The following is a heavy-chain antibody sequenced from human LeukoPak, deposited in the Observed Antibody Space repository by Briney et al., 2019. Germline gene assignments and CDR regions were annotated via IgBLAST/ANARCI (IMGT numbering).Heavy chain of an antibody. CDR1: GGSISSGDYY. V-gene: IGHV4-30-4*08. CDR2: IYYSGST. J-gene: IGHJ4*02. CDR3: ARVPVGILRFDY. Sequence: SQTLSLTCTVSGGSISSGDYYWSWIRQPPGKGLEWMGYIYYSGSTSYNPSLKSRVTISVDTSKNQFSLKLSSVTAADTAVYYCARVPVGILRFDYWGQGTLVTVSS. D-gene: IGHD4-17*01.